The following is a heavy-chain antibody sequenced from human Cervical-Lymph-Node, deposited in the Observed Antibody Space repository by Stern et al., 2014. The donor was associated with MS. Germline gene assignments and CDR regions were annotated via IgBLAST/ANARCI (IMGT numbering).Heavy chain of an antibody. CDR3: VRYGDYVDAFDM. CDR1: GYSLTDLS. D-gene: IGHD4-17*01. J-gene: IGHJ3*02. Sequence: VQLEESGAEVKKPGASVKVSCTVSGYSLTDLSMHWVRQPPGKGLEWMGGFDPDDAETIYAQQFQGRLTMTEDTSADTAYMELSSLRSEDTAVYYCVRYGDYVDAFDMWGQGTMVTVSS. V-gene: IGHV1-24*01. CDR2: FDPDDAET.